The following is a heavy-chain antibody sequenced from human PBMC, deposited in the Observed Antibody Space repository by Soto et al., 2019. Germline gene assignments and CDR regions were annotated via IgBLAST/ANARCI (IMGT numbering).Heavy chain of an antibody. CDR2: VYSTGGV. Sequence: QLQLHESGPGLVKPSETLSLTCNVSGDSIGRFYWSWIRQSAGKGLEWIGRVYSTGGVTYNPALKGRVTISLDRSNNHVSLEMNSLTAADTAVYFCARDLSGTGLDIWGRRTRVSVSS. J-gene: IGHJ6*02. V-gene: IGHV4-4*07. CDR1: GDSIGRFY. D-gene: IGHD1-26*01. CDR3: ARDLSGTGLDI.